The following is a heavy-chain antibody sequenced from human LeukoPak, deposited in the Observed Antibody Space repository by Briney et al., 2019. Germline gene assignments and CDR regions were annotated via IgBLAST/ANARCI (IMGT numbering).Heavy chain of an antibody. CDR1: GFTFSSYS. Sequence: GGPLRLSCAASGFTFSSYSMNWVRQAPGKGLEWVSSISSSSSYIYYADSVKGRFTISRDNAKNSLYLQMNSLRAEDTAVYYCARDAGGGYAQFDYWGQGTLVTVSS. CDR2: ISSSSSYI. V-gene: IGHV3-21*01. J-gene: IGHJ4*02. D-gene: IGHD2-2*01. CDR3: ARDAGGGYAQFDY.